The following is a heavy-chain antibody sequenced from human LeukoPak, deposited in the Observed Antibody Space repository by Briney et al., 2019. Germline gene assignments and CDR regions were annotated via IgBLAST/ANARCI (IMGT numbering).Heavy chain of an antibody. CDR2: ISGSGGRT. CDR1: GFTFSDYY. CDR3: TKEGGLYDSGGYFDY. Sequence: GGSLRLSCAASGFTFSDYYMSWIRQAPGKGLEWVSAISGSGGRTYYADSVKGRFTFSRDDSKNTLYLQMNSLRAEDTAVYYCTKEGGLYDSGGYFDYWGQGTLVTVSS. D-gene: IGHD3-3*01. J-gene: IGHJ4*02. V-gene: IGHV3-23*01.